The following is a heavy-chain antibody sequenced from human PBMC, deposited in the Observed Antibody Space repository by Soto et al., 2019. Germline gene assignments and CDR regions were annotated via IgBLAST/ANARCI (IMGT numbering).Heavy chain of an antibody. V-gene: IGHV5-51*01. CDR1: GYSFTTYW. CDR2: IYPGDFDT. CDR3: AKLAVAGNRYFGMDV. D-gene: IGHD6-19*01. Sequence: GESLKISCKGSGYSFTTYWIGWVRQMPGKGLEWMGIIYPGDFDTRYSPAFQGQVTISADKSISTAYLQWSSLKASDTAMYFCAKLAVAGNRYFGMDVWGQGTTVTVS. J-gene: IGHJ6*02.